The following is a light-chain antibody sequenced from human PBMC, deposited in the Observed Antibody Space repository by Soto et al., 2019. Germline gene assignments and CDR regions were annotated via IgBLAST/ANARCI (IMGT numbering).Light chain of an antibody. CDR3: HQANSFPFT. CDR2: AAS. V-gene: IGKV1-12*02. CDR1: QDIHTW. J-gene: IGKJ4*01. Sequence: DIQMTQSPSSVSASVADRVTITCRASQDIHTWLAWYQQKPGKAPKLLIYAASSLQSGVPPRFSGSGSGTDFTLTISSLQPEDFATYYCHQANSFPFTFGGGTKVEIK.